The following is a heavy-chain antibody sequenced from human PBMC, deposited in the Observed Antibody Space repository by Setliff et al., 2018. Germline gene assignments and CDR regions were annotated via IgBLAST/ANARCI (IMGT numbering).Heavy chain of an antibody. CDR2: IYYSGST. CDR1: GSSISSSTYY. V-gene: IGHV4-39*01. D-gene: IGHD2-2*02. CDR3: ARQWTDCTSANCYTMAYYYYYMDV. Sequence: PSETLSLTCTVSGSSISSSTYYWGWIRQPPGKGLEWIGSIYYSGSTYYNPSLKSRVTIFVDTSRNQFSLKLSSVTAADTAVYYCARQWTDCTSANCYTMAYYYYYMDVWGKGTTVTVSS. J-gene: IGHJ6*03.